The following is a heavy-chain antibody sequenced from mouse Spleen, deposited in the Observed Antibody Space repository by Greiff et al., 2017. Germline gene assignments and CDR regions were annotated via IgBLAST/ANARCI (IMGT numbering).Heavy chain of an antibody. V-gene: IGHV1-55*01. D-gene: IGHD1-1*01. CDR1: GYTFTSYW. J-gene: IGHJ4*01. CDR3: ARLDHYYGSSSYAMDY. Sequence: QVQLQQPGAELVKPGASVKMSCKASGYTFTSYWITWVKQRPGQGLEWIGDIYPGSGSTNYNEKFKSKATLTVDTSSSTAFMQLSSLTSEDFAVYYCARLDHYYGSSSYAMDYWGQGTSVTVSS. CDR2: IYPGSGST.